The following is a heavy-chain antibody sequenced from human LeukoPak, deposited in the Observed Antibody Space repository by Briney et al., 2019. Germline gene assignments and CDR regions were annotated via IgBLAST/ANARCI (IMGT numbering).Heavy chain of an antibody. D-gene: IGHD6-6*01. CDR2: IYYSGST. CDR1: GGSFSSYY. J-gene: IGHJ4*02. CDR3: ARAMQQLVPGGFDY. Sequence: SETLSLTCAVYGGSFSSYYWSWIRQPPGKGLEWIGYIYYSGSTNYNPSLKSRVTISVDTSKNQFSLKLSSVTAADTAVYYCARAMQQLVPGGFDYWGQGTLVTVSS. V-gene: IGHV4-59*01.